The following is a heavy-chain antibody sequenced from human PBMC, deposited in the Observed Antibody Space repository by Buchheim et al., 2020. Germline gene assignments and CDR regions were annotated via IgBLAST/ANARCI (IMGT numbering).Heavy chain of an antibody. CDR3: AISEESGSYRGWYFDY. D-gene: IGHD1-26*01. Sequence: EVQLVESGGGLVQPGGSLRLSCAASGFTVSSNYMSWVRQAPGKGLEWVSVIYSGGSTYYADSVKGRFTISRDNFKNKRYLQMNSLRAEDTAVYYCAISEESGSYRGWYFDYWGQGTL. CDR2: IYSGGST. J-gene: IGHJ4*02. CDR1: GFTVSSNY. V-gene: IGHV3-66*01.